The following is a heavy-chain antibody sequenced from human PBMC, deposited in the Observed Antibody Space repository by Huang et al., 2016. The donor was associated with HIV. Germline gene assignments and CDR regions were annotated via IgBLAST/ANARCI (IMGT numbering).Heavy chain of an antibody. J-gene: IGHJ4*02. Sequence: QLQLQESGPGLVKPSETLSLTCNVSGASISSTNHFWGWVRQPPGKGLEWLGSIFYSGDTFYNPSRKSRLTMSVDTSTNQFSLKLTSVTAADTAIYYCSRHAGVNDFTDYWGQGAQVAVSS. CDR1: GASISSTNHF. D-gene: IGHD3-10*01. V-gene: IGHV4-39*01. CDR3: SRHAGVNDFTDY. CDR2: IFYSGDT.